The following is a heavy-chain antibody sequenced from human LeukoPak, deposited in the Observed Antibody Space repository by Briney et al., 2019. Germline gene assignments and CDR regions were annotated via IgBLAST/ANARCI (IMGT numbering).Heavy chain of an antibody. Sequence: SETLSLTCAVYGGSFSGYYWSWIRQPPGKGLEWIGEINHSGSTNYNPSLKSRVTISVDTSKNQFSLKLSSVTAADTAVYYCARETSNYYDCASGAFDIWGQGTMVTVSS. CDR2: INHSGST. V-gene: IGHV4-34*01. CDR1: GGSFSGYY. D-gene: IGHD3-22*01. J-gene: IGHJ3*02. CDR3: ARETSNYYDCASGAFDI.